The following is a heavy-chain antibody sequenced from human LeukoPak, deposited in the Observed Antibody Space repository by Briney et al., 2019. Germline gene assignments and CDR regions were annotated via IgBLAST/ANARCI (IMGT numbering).Heavy chain of an antibody. V-gene: IGHV1-69*13. J-gene: IGHJ4*02. D-gene: IGHD3-22*01. CDR1: GGTFSSYA. Sequence: ASVKVSCKASGGTFSSYAISWVRQAPGQGLEWMGGIIPIFGTANYVQKFQGRVTITADESTSTAYMELSSLRSEDTAVYYCVGGSSGYYYFDYWGQGTLVTVSS. CDR3: VGGSSGYYYFDY. CDR2: IIPIFGTA.